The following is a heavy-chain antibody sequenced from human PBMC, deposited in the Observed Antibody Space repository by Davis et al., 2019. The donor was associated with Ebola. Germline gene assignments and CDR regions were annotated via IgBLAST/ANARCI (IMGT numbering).Heavy chain of an antibody. CDR1: GGSISSYY. V-gene: IGHV4-34*01. J-gene: IGHJ2*01. Sequence: SETLSLTCTVSGGSISSYYWSWIRQPPGKGLEWIGEINHSGSTNYNPSLKSRVTISVDRSKNQFSLKLSSVTAADTAVYYCARALLWFGESPLGYFDLWGRGTLVTVSS. CDR3: ARALLWFGESPLGYFDL. D-gene: IGHD3-10*01. CDR2: INHSGST.